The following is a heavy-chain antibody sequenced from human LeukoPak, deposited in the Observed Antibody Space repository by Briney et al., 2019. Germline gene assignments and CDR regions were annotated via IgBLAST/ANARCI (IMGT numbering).Heavy chain of an antibody. CDR1: GYTFTSYG. CDR3: ARGFWFGDSKWFDP. Sequence: VASVTVSCKASGYTFTSYGISWVRQAPGQGLEWVGWISAYNGNTNYAQKLQGRVTMTTDTSTSTAYMELRSLRSDDTAVYYCARGFWFGDSKWFDPWGQGTLVTVSS. J-gene: IGHJ5*02. V-gene: IGHV1-18*01. D-gene: IGHD3-10*01. CDR2: ISAYNGNT.